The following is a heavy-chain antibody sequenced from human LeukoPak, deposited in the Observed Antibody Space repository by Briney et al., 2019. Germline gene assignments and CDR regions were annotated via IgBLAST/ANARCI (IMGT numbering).Heavy chain of an antibody. V-gene: IGHV1-46*01. J-gene: IGHJ4*02. Sequence: GASVKVSCKASGYTFTSYYMHWVRQAPGQGLEWMGIINPSGGSTSYAQKFQGRVTMTRDTSTSTVYMELSSLRSEDTAVYYCARDQNYYGSGSYSISLGFDYWGQGTLVPVSS. D-gene: IGHD3-10*01. CDR3: ARDQNYYGSGSYSISLGFDY. CDR1: GYTFTSYY. CDR2: INPSGGST.